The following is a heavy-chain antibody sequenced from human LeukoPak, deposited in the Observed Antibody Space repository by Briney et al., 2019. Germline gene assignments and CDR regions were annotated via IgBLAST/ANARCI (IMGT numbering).Heavy chain of an antibody. V-gene: IGHV1-8*01. J-gene: IGHJ6*02. D-gene: IGHD3-9*01. Sequence: ASVKVSCKASGYTFTSYDINWVRQATGQGLEWMGWMNPNSGNTGYAQKFQGRVTMTRNTSISTAYMELSSLRSEDTAVYYCARRHVRYFDWLSSQYYYYYYGMDVWGQGTTVTVSS. CDR2: MNPNSGNT. CDR3: ARRHVRYFDWLSSQYYYYYYGMDV. CDR1: GYTFTSYD.